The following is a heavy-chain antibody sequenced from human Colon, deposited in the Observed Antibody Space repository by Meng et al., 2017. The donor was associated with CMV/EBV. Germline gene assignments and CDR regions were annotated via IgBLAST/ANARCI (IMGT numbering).Heavy chain of an antibody. CDR1: GFTFNDFD. J-gene: IGHJ4*02. CDR3: AKGADFHDFWSGFAY. D-gene: IGHD3-3*01. V-gene: IGHV3-23*01. CDR2: ISGSGVTT. Sequence: SGFTFNDFDMTWVRQAPGKGLEWVSSISGSGVTTYYSDAVKGRFTISRDNSRNTLHLQINSLRADDTAVYYCAKGADFHDFWSGFAYWGQGAVVTVSS.